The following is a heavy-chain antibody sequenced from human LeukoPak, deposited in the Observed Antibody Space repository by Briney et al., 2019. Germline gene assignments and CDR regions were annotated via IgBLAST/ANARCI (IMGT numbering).Heavy chain of an antibody. CDR3: ATSYGGNLLFDY. D-gene: IGHD4-23*01. CDR2: IYYSGST. CDR1: GGSISGSSYY. Sequence: SETLSLTCTVSGGSISGSSYYWGWIRQPPGKGLEWIGSIYYSGSTYYNPSLKSRVTISVDTSKNQFSLKLSSVTAADTAVYYCATSYGGNLLFDYWGQGTLVTVSS. J-gene: IGHJ4*02. V-gene: IGHV4-39*07.